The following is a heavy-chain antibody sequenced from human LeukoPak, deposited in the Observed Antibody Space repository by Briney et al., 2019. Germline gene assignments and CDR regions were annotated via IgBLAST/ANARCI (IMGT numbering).Heavy chain of an antibody. Sequence: GGSLRLSCAASGFTFSSYAMSWVRQAPGKGLEWVSAISGSGGSTYYADSVKGRFTISRDNSKNTLYLQMNSLRAEDTAVYYCARAGGSSGSHFDYWGQGTLVTVSS. CDR3: ARAGGSSGSHFDY. CDR1: GFTFSSYA. J-gene: IGHJ4*02. CDR2: ISGSGGST. V-gene: IGHV3-23*01. D-gene: IGHD3-22*01.